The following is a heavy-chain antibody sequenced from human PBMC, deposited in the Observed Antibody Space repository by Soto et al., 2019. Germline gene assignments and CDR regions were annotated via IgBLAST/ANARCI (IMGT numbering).Heavy chain of an antibody. J-gene: IGHJ3*01. CDR1: GYPFGDYA. CDR3: AKDAIPYNGRDDAFDL. CDR2: IGPTEAHAP. V-gene: IGHV3-23*01. D-gene: IGHD2-2*02. Sequence: GGSLRLSCVASGYPFGDYAMRWVRQAPGKGLEWVSAIGPTEAHAPAYAASVKGRFTISRDNSRNILYLQMTNLRAEDTGVYYCAKDAIPYNGRDDAFDLWGQGTMVTVSS.